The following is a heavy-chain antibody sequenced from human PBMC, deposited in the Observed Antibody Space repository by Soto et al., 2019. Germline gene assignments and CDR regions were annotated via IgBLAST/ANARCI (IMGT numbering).Heavy chain of an antibody. Sequence: ASVKVSCKASGYTFTGYYMHWVRQAPGQGLEWMGWINPNSGGTNYAQKFQGWVTMTRDTSISTAYMELSRLRSDDTAVYYCAREGVEDCSSNSCYFNPWGQGTLVTVSS. J-gene: IGHJ5*02. D-gene: IGHD2-2*01. CDR3: AREGVEDCSSNSCYFNP. V-gene: IGHV1-2*04. CDR1: GYTFTGYY. CDR2: INPNSGGT.